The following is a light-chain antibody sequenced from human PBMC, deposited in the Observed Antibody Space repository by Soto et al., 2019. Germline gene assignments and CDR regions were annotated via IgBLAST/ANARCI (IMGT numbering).Light chain of an antibody. CDR1: ESLSTY. J-gene: IGKJ2*01. V-gene: IGKV3-15*01. CDR2: GAS. CDR3: QSYNDWPFT. Sequence: EIVMTQSPATLSVSPGERVTLSCRASESLSTYLAWYQQKPXQAPRLLIYGASTKATGIPARFSGSGSATDFTLTISSLQSEDFAVYYCQSYNDWPFTFGQGTKLEI.